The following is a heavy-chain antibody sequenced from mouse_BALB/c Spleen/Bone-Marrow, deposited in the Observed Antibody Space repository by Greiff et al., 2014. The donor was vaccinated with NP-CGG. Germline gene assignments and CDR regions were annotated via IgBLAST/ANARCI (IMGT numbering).Heavy chain of an antibody. CDR1: GYTFTSYF. CDR3: ARDYDGYAMDY. D-gene: IGHD2-4*01. Sequence: QVQLQQSGPELVKPGASVKMSCKASGYTFTSYFIHWVKQRPGQGLEWIGWIYPGDGSTKYNEKFKGKTTLTADKSSSTAYMLLSSLTSKDSAIYFCARDYDGYAMDYWGQGTSVTVSS. V-gene: IGHV1S56*01. CDR2: IYPGDGST. J-gene: IGHJ4*01.